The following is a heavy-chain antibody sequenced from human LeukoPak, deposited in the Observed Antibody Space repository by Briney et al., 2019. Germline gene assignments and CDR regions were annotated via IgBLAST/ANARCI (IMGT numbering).Heavy chain of an antibody. CDR3: ARAVDYDILTGYLPGGFDP. Sequence: ASVKVSCKASGYTFTGYYMHWVRQAPGQGLEWMGWINTNRGGTNYAQKFQGRVTMTRDTSISTAYMELSRLRSDDTAVYYCARAVDYDILTGYLPGGFDPWGQGTLVTVSS. V-gene: IGHV1-2*02. J-gene: IGHJ5*02. D-gene: IGHD3-9*01. CDR1: GYTFTGYY. CDR2: INTNRGGT.